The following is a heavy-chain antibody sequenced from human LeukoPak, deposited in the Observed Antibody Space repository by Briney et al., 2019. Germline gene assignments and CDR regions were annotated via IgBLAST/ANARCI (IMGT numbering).Heavy chain of an antibody. D-gene: IGHD6-13*01. V-gene: IGHV3-53*04. Sequence: GGSLRLSCAASGFTVSSNYMSWVRQAPGKGLEWVSVIYSGGSTYYADSVKGRFIISRHNSKNTLYLQMNSLRAEDTAVYYCARSSSSWYVHGMDVWGQGTTVTVSS. CDR2: IYSGGST. J-gene: IGHJ6*02. CDR1: GFTVSSNY. CDR3: ARSSSSWYVHGMDV.